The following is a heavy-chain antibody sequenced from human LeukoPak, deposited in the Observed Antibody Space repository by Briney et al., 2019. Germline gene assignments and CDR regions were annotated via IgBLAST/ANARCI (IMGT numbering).Heavy chain of an antibody. CDR3: ARFGRHYYRNF. Sequence: SETLSLTCAVYGGSFSGCYWSWIRQPPGKGLEWIGEINHSGSTNYNPSLKSRVTISVDTSKNQFSLKLSSVTAADTAVYYCARFGRHYYRNFWGKGTTVTVS. CDR2: INHSGST. D-gene: IGHD3-10*01. CDR1: GGSFSGCY. V-gene: IGHV4-34*01. J-gene: IGHJ6*03.